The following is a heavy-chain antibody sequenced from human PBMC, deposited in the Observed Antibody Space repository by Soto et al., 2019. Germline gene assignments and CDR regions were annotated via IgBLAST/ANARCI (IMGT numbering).Heavy chain of an antibody. CDR1: GGSISSGGYY. V-gene: IGHV4-31*03. D-gene: IGHD4-17*01. CDR2: IYYSGST. Sequence: QVQLQESGPGLVKPSQTLSLTCSVSGGSISSGGYYWSWIRQHPWKGLDWIGYIYYSGSTYYNPSRMSRVSVAVDTSNNLFYLKLRSVTAAETAMYYWARGDYGDYGGGWFDAWCQGALVTVS. CDR3: ARGDYGDYGGGWFDA. J-gene: IGHJ5*02.